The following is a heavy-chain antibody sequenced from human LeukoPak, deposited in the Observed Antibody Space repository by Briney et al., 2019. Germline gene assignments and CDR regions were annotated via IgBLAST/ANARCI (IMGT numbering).Heavy chain of an antibody. V-gene: IGHV1-8*03. CDR1: GYTFTSYD. D-gene: IGHD5-24*01. CDR3: ARDRRDGYGLFDY. Sequence: ASVKVSCKASGYTFTSYDINWVRQATGQGLEWMGWMNPNSGNTGYAQKFQGRVTITRNTSIYTAYMELSSLRSEDTAVYYCARDRRDGYGLFDYWGQGTLVTVSS. J-gene: IGHJ4*02. CDR2: MNPNSGNT.